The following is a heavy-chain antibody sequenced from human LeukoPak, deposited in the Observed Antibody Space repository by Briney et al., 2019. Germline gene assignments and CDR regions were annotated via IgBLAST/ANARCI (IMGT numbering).Heavy chain of an antibody. CDR1: GGSISSSSYY. Sequence: PSETLSLTCTVSGGSISSSSYYWGWIRQPPGKGLEWIGSIYYSGSTYYNPSLKSRVTISVDTSKNQFSLKLSSVTAADTAVYYCARDSPPLGVRIGGFDPWGQGTLVTVSS. D-gene: IGHD3-10*01. V-gene: IGHV4-39*07. CDR2: IYYSGST. CDR3: ARDSPPLGVRIGGFDP. J-gene: IGHJ5*02.